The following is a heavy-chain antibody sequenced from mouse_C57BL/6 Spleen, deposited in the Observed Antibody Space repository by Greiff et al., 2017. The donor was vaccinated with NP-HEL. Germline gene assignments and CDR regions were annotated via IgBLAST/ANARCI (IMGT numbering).Heavy chain of an antibody. J-gene: IGHJ3*01. Sequence: EVQLQQSGPELVKPGASVKISCKASGYTFTDYYMTWVKQSHGKSLEWIGDINPNNGGTSYNQKFKGKATLTVDKSSSTAYMELRSLTSEDSAVYYCAGGPFSYWGQGTLVTVSA. CDR2: INPNNGGT. CDR1: GYTFTDYY. V-gene: IGHV1-26*01. CDR3: AGGPFSY.